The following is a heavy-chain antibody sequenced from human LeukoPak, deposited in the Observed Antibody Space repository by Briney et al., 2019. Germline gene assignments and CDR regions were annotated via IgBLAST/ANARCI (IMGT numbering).Heavy chain of an antibody. Sequence: GASVKVSCKASGYTFTSYAMHWVRQAPGQRLEWMGWINAGNGNTKYSQKFRGRVTITRDTSASTAYMELSSLRSEDTAVYYCARGTVTTFPPDYWGQGTLVTVSS. CDR1: GYTFTSYA. V-gene: IGHV1-3*01. J-gene: IGHJ4*02. CDR2: INAGNGNT. D-gene: IGHD4-11*01. CDR3: ARGTVTTFPPDY.